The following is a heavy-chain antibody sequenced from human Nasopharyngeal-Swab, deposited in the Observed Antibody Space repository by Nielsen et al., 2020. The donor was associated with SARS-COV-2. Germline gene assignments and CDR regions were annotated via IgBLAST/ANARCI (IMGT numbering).Heavy chain of an antibody. Sequence: SVKVSCKASGGTFSSYAISWVRQAPGQGLEWMGGIIPIFGTANYAQKFQGGVTITADESTSTAYMELSSLRSEDTAVYYCARGAPRLWFGEFYYWGQGTLVTVSS. CDR2: IIPIFGTA. D-gene: IGHD3-10*01. CDR1: GGTFSSYA. V-gene: IGHV1-69*13. J-gene: IGHJ4*02. CDR3: ARGAPRLWFGEFYY.